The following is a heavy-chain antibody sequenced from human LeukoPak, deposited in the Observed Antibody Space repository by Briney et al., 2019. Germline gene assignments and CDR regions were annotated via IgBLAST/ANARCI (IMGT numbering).Heavy chain of an antibody. J-gene: IGHJ5*02. D-gene: IGHD4-17*01. CDR1: GTSISSYY. CDR2: IYTSGNT. CDR3: ARDTVTFDP. V-gene: IGHV4-4*07. Sequence: SQTLSLTCTVSGTSISSYYWSWIRQPAGKGLEWIGRIYTSGNTNYNPSLKSRATLSLDTSKNQFSLRLSSVTAADTAVYYCARDTVTFDPWGQGTLVTVSS.